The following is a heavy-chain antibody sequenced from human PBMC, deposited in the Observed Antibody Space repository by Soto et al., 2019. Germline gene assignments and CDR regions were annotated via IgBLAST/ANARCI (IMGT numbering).Heavy chain of an antibody. D-gene: IGHD2-2*01. CDR2: ISGSGGST. Sequence: EVQLLESGGGLVQPGGSLRLSCAASGFTFSTYAMSWVRQAPGKGLEWVSAISGSGGSTYYADSVKGRFTISRDTSKNTLFLQMNSLRAEDTAVYYCATRRDASYYYYGMGVWGQGTTVTVSS. CDR3: ATRRDASYYYYGMGV. J-gene: IGHJ6*02. CDR1: GFTFSTYA. V-gene: IGHV3-23*01.